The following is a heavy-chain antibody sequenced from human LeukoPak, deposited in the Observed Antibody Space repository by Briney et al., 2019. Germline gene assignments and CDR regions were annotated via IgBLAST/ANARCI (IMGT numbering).Heavy chain of an antibody. CDR2: IKSKTDGGTT. CDR1: GFTFSNAW. Sequence: GGSLRLSCAASGFTFSNAWMSWVRQAPGKGLEWVGRIKSKTDGGTTDYAAPVKGRFTISRDDSKNTLYLQMNSLRAEDSAVYYCARSIGLTGGGVGVWGQGTLVTVSS. D-gene: IGHD2-8*02. CDR3: ARSIGLTGGGVGV. V-gene: IGHV3-15*01. J-gene: IGHJ4*02.